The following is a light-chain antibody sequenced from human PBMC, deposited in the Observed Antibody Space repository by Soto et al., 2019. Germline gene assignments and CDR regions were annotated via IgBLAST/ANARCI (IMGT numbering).Light chain of an antibody. V-gene: IGKV3-11*01. Sequence: EIVLTQSPATLSLSPGERATLSCRVSQSVSNYLAWYQQKPGQAPRLLIYDASNRATGIPARFSGSGSGTDFTLTISSLEPEDFAVYYCQQRSNWLTFGQGTRLEIK. CDR2: DAS. CDR1: QSVSNY. J-gene: IGKJ5*01. CDR3: QQRSNWLT.